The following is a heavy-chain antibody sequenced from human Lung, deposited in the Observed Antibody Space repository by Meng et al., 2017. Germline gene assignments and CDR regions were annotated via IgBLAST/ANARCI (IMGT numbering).Heavy chain of an antibody. D-gene: IGHD4-11*01. CDR1: GGSFSDYV. J-gene: IGHJ4*02. CDR3: ARGPTTMAHDFDY. CDR2: INHSRST. Sequence: QGPLQVWGGGLLKAPETLAVTCLVPGGSFSDYVWSWIRQPPGKGLEWIGEINHSRSTNYNPSLESRATISVDTSQNNLSLKLSSVTVADSAVYYCARGPTTMAHDFDYWGQGTLVTVSS. V-gene: IGHV4-34*01.